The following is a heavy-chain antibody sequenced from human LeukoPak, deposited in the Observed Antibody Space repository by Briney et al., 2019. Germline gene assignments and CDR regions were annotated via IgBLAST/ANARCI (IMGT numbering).Heavy chain of an antibody. CDR2: ISGSGANT. V-gene: IGHV3-23*01. Sequence: PGGSLRLSCAASGFTFSNYAMSWVRQAPGRGLEWVSPISGSGANTYYADSVKGRFTISRDNSKNTLYLQMNSLRADDTAIYYCAKGRALEVVAAFNYWGQGTVVTASS. CDR1: GFTFSNYA. D-gene: IGHD2-15*01. CDR3: AKGRALEVVAAFNY. J-gene: IGHJ4*02.